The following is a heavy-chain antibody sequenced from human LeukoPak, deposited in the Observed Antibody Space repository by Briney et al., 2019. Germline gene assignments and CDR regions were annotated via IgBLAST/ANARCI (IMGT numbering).Heavy chain of an antibody. CDR1: GGAIIGHW. CDR3: ARRNTADASIDF. J-gene: IGHJ4*02. V-gene: IGHV4-59*08. D-gene: IGHD2/OR15-2a*01. Sequence: SETLSLTCTVSGGAIIGHWWSWIRQPPGKGLEWIGDIFYSGGSTNYNPSHKSRLTMSLDTSKNQFSLKLTSVTAADTAMYYCARRNTADASIDFWGQGTLVTASS. CDR2: IFYSGGST.